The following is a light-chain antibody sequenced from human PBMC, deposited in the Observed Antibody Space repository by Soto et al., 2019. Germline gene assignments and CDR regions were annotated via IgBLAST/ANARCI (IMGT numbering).Light chain of an antibody. J-gene: IGLJ2*01. Sequence: QSVLTQPASVSGSPGQSITISCTGTSSDVGRYNYVSWYRQYPGEAPKLMIYDVSNRPSGVSNRFSGSKSGNTASLTISGLRAEDEADYYCSSYTSISTVVFGGGTKLTVL. CDR2: DVS. CDR1: SSDVGRYNY. CDR3: SSYTSISTVV. V-gene: IGLV2-14*01.